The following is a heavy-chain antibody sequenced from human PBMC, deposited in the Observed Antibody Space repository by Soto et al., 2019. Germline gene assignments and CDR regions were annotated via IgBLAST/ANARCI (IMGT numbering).Heavy chain of an antibody. D-gene: IGHD3-22*01. CDR1: GFTFSSGP. CDR2: FSGSGGST. Sequence: PGGSLRISCAAYGFTFSSGPTSWARQALGNGIEWGSAFSGSGGSTYYADSVKGRFTISRDNSKNTLYLQMNSLRAEDTAVYYCAKILRTPTIDYYDSSGYHSRSDYWGQGTLVTVSS. V-gene: IGHV3-23*01. CDR3: AKILRTPTIDYYDSSGYHSRSDY. J-gene: IGHJ4*02.